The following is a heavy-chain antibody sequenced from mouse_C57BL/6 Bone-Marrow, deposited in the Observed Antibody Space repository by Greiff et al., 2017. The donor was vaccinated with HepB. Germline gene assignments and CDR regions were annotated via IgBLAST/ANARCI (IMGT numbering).Heavy chain of an antibody. CDR2: IDPSDSYT. V-gene: IGHV1-50*01. D-gene: IGHD2-1*01. CDR1: GYTFTSYW. CDR3: ARNYYGNYVFWFAY. J-gene: IGHJ3*01. Sequence: VKLQQPGAELVKPGASVKLSCKASGYTFTSYWMQWVKQRPGQGLEWIGEIDPSDSYTNYNQKFKGKATLTVDTSSSTAYMQLSSLTSEDSAVYYCARNYYGNYVFWFAYWGQGTLVTVSA.